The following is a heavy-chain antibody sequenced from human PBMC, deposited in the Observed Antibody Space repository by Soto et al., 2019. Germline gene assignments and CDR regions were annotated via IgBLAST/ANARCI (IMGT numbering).Heavy chain of an antibody. CDR1: GFTFSSYS. Sequence: EVQLVESGGGLVKPGGSLRLSCAASGFTFSSYSMNWVRQAPGKGLEWVSSISSSSSYIYYADSVKGRFTISRDNAKNSLYLQMNSLRAEDTAVYYCARDGRPDYGDYGWYFDLWGRGTLVTGSS. J-gene: IGHJ2*01. CDR3: ARDGRPDYGDYGWYFDL. V-gene: IGHV3-21*01. CDR2: ISSSSSYI. D-gene: IGHD4-17*01.